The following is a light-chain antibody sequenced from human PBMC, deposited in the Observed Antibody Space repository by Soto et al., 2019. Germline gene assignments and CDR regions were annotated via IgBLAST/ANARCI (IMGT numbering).Light chain of an antibody. CDR2: AAS. Sequence: DIQMTQSPSSLSASVEDRVIITCRASQSISNHLNWYQQKPGKAPKLLIFAASSLQSGFPSRFSGSRSGPDFTLTISSLQPEDFATYYCQQSDSSPPMVGQGTKVEI. J-gene: IGKJ1*01. V-gene: IGKV1-39*01. CDR3: QQSDSSPPM. CDR1: QSISNH.